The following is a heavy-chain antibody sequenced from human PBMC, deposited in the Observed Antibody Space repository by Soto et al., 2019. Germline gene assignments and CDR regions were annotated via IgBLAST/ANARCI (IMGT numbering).Heavy chain of an antibody. CDR3: ARPIAAAERGSFDY. CDR2: INHSGST. CDR1: GGSFSGYY. D-gene: IGHD6-13*01. V-gene: IGHV4-34*01. Sequence: SETLSLTCAVYGGSFSGYYWSWIRQPPGKGLEWIGEINHSGSTNYNPSLKSRVTISVDTSKNQFSLKLSSVTAADTAVYYCARPIAAAERGSFDYWGQGTLVTVPS. J-gene: IGHJ4*02.